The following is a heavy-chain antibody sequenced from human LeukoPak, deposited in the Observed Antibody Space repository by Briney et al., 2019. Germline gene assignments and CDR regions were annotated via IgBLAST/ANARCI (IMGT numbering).Heavy chain of an antibody. Sequence: PGGSPRLSCAASGFTVSSNYMSWVRQAPGKGLEWVSVLYSGGSTYYADSVKGRFTISRDNSKNTLYLQMDNLRAGDTAVYYCARNDYSNYGGAFDIWGQGTMVTVSS. V-gene: IGHV3-53*01. CDR2: LYSGGST. CDR3: ARNDYSNYGGAFDI. D-gene: IGHD4-11*01. CDR1: GFTVSSNY. J-gene: IGHJ3*02.